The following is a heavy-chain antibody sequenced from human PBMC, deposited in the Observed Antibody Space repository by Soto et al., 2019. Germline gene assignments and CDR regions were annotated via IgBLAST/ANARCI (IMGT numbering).Heavy chain of an antibody. CDR2: IYYSGST. CDR1: GGSFSSGGYY. CDR3: ARVGYYYYLDY. V-gene: IGHV4-31*03. D-gene: IGHD3-10*01. J-gene: IGHJ4*02. Sequence: TSETLSLTCTVSGGSFSSGGYYCSWIRQHPGKGLEWIGYIYYSGSTYYNPSLKSRVTISVDTSKTQFSLKLSSVTAADTAVYYCARVGYYYYLDYWGQGILVTVSS.